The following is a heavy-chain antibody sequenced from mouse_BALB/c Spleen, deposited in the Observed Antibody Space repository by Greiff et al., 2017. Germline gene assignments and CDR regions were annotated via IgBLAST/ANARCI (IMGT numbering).Heavy chain of an antibody. CDR3: ARDDGNYAYAMDY. D-gene: IGHD2-1*01. Sequence: EVQGVESGGGLVQPGGSLKLSCAASGFTFSSYGMSWVRQTPDKRLELVATINSNGGSTYYPDSVKGRFTISRDNAKNTLYLQMSSLKSEDTAMYYCARDDGNYAYAMDYWGQGTSVTVSS. J-gene: IGHJ4*01. V-gene: IGHV5-6-3*01. CDR1: GFTFSSYG. CDR2: INSNGGST.